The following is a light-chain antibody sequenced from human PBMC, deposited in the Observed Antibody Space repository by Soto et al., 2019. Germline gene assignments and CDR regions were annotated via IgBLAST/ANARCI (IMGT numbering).Light chain of an antibody. V-gene: IGKV1-39*01. J-gene: IGKJ1*01. CDR2: AAS. Sequence: DTHITQSASSLSASVGHRFTITCLASQSISSYLNWYQQKPGKAPKLLIYAASSLQSGVPSRFSGSGSGTDFTLTISSLQPEDFATYYCQQSYSTLWTFGQGTKVDI. CDR1: QSISSY. CDR3: QQSYSTLWT.